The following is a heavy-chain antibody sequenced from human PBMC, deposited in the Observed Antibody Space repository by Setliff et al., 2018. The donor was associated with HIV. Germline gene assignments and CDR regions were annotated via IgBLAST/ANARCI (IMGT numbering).Heavy chain of an antibody. J-gene: IGHJ1*01. CDR3: AGESSIAVAEYFQH. CDR2: INSDGSST. V-gene: IGHV3-74*01. D-gene: IGHD6-19*01. CDR1: GFTFNSYW. Sequence: PGGSLRLSCAASGFTFNSYWMHWVRQAPGKGLVWVSCINSDGSSTSYADSVKGRFTISRDNAKNTLYLQMNSLRAEDTAVYYCAGESSIAVAEYFQHWGQGTLVTVSS.